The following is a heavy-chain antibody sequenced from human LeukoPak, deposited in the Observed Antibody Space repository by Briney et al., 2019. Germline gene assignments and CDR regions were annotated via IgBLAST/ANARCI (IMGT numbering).Heavy chain of an antibody. Sequence: SETLSLTCTVSGGSISSGDYYWSWIRQPPGKGLEWIGYIYYSGSTYYNPSLKSRVTISVDTSKSQFSLKLSSVTAADTAVYYCASRVVPAAIGAFDIWGQGTMVTVSS. CDR1: GGSISSGDYY. J-gene: IGHJ3*02. CDR2: IYYSGST. CDR3: ASRVVPAAIGAFDI. V-gene: IGHV4-30-4*08. D-gene: IGHD2-2*01.